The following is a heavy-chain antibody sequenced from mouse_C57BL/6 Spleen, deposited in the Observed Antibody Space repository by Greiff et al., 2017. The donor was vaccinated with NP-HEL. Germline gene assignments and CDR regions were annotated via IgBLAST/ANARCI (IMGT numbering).Heavy chain of an antibody. CDR1: GYSFTDYN. J-gene: IGHJ2*01. CDR3: ARCDDGYYMYYFDY. CDR2: INPNYGTT. V-gene: IGHV1-39*01. D-gene: IGHD2-3*01. Sequence: LKESGPELVKPGASVKISCKASGYSFTDYNMNWVKQSNGKSLEWIGVINPNYGTTSYNQKFKGKATLTVDQSSSTAYMQLNSLTSEDSAVYYCARCDDGYYMYYFDYWGQGTTLTVSS.